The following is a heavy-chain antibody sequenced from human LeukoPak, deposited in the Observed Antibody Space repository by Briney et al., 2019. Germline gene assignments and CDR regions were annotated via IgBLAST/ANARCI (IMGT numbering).Heavy chain of an antibody. V-gene: IGHV1-8*01. Sequence: GASVKVSCKASGYTFTSYDINWVRQATGQGLEWMGWMNPNSGNTGYAQKFQGRVTMTRNTSISTAHMELSSLRSEDTAVYYCARLYYDFWSGYLSEDYYYMDVWGKGTTVTVSS. J-gene: IGHJ6*03. CDR3: ARLYYDFWSGYLSEDYYYMDV. CDR2: MNPNSGNT. CDR1: GYTFTSYD. D-gene: IGHD3-3*01.